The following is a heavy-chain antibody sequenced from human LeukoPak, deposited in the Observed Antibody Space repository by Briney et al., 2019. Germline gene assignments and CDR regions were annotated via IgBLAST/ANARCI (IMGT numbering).Heavy chain of an antibody. J-gene: IGHJ1*01. CDR1: GFTFSSYG. CDR2: ISYDGSNK. Sequence: GGSLRLSCAASGFTFSSYGMHWVRQAPGKGLEWVAVISYDGSNKYYADSVKGRFTISRDNSKNTLYLQMNSLRAEDTAVYYCAKESAGPGYSGYDYFEYFQHWGQGTLVTVSS. D-gene: IGHD5-12*01. V-gene: IGHV3-30*18. CDR3: AKESAGPGYSGYDYFEYFQH.